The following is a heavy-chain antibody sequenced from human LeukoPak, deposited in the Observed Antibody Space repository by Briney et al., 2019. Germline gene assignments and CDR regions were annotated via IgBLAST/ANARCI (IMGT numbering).Heavy chain of an antibody. CDR1: GFTFNNYH. CDR2: ISSSSSHI. CDR3: ARDVQMLRQWVVWILFDY. D-gene: IGHD6-19*01. Sequence: GGSLRLSCAASGFTFNNYHMNWVRQAPGKGLEWVSSISSSSSHIYYAESVKGRFTISRDNAKNSLYLQMNSLRAEDTAVYYCARDVQMLRQWVVWILFDYWGQGTLVTVSS. J-gene: IGHJ4*02. V-gene: IGHV3-21*01.